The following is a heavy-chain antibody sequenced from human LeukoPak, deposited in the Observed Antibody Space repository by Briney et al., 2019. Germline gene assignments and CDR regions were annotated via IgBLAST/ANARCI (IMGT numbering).Heavy chain of an antibody. V-gene: IGHV1-18*01. CDR2: ISANSGKT. CDR1: GYTFTDNG. D-gene: IGHD3-16*02. Sequence: ASVKVSCKASGYTFTDNGISWVRQAPGEGLEWMGWISANSGKTNYAQRFQGGVTMTRETSSSTVYMELRSLRSDDTAVYFCARDKNYRFDYWGQGTLVSVTS. J-gene: IGHJ4*02. CDR3: ARDKNYRFDY.